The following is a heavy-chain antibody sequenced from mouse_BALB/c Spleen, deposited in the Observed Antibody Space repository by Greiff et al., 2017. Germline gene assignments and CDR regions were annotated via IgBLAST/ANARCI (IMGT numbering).Heavy chain of an antibody. CDR2: ISYDGSN. V-gene: IGHV3-6*02. D-gene: IGHD2-4*01. Sequence: EVQVVESGPGLVKPSQSLSLTCSVTGYSITSGYYWNWIRQFPGNKLEWMGYISYDGSNNYNPSLKNRISITRDTSKNQFFLKLNSVTTEDTATYYCARDLITTGFAYWGQGTLVTVSA. CDR1: GYSITSGYY. CDR3: ARDLITTGFAY. J-gene: IGHJ3*01.